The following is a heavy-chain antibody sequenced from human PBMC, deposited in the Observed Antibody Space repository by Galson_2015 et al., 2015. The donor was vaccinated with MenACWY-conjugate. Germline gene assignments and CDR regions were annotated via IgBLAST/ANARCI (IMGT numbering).Heavy chain of an antibody. CDR3: ARDSGNWGDMYY. CDR1: GYTFTKYY. CDR2: INPSTGAT. J-gene: IGHJ4*02. Sequence: SVKVSRKASGYTFTKYYMHWVRQAPGQGLEWMAMINPSTGATTDAQKFQGRVTMTKDTSTSTFTLELNSLSSEDTAVYYCARDSGNWGDMYYWGQGTLVTVSS. V-gene: IGHV1-46*01. D-gene: IGHD7-27*01.